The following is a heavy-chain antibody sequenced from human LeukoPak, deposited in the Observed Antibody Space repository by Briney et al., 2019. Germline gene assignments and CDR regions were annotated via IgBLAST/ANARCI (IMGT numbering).Heavy chain of an antibody. J-gene: IGHJ3*02. CDR1: GGSFSGYY. CDR2: INHSGST. Sequence: PSETLSLTCAVYGGSFSGYYWSWIRQPPGKGLEWIGEINHSGSTNYNPSLKSRVTISVDTSKNQFSLKLSSVTAADTAVYYCARRPGVGANVFPFDIWGQGTMVTVSS. V-gene: IGHV4-34*01. CDR3: ARRPGVGANVFPFDI. D-gene: IGHD1-26*01.